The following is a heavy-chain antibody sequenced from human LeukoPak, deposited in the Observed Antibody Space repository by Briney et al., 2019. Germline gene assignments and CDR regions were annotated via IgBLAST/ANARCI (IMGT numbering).Heavy chain of an antibody. CDR1: GFTFNRFY. V-gene: IGHV3-64*04. D-gene: IGHD3-22*01. J-gene: IGHJ6*02. CDR2: ISSNGATT. Sequence: GGSLRLSCSASGFTFNRFYLHWVRQAPGKGLEFVSHISSNGATTYYADSVKGRFTISRDNAKNSLYLQMNSLRAEDTAVYYCARIPPHLSVDSSEPKSGSPYYGMDVWGQGTTVTVSS. CDR3: ARIPPHLSVDSSEPKSGSPYYGMDV.